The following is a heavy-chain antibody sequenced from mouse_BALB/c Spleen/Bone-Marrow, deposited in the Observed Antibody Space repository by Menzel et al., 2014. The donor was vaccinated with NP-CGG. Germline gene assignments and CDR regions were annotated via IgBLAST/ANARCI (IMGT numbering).Heavy chain of an antibody. D-gene: IGHD2-1*01. CDR3: ARGIYYGNYDYAMDY. CDR1: GFTLTDYN. Sequence: EVQGVESGPELVKPGASVKISCKASGFTLTDYNMHWVKQSHGKSLEWIGYIYPYNGGIGYNQKFNNKATLTVDNSSSTAYMELRSLTPEDSAVYYCARGIYYGNYDYAMDYWGQGTSVTVSS. V-gene: IGHV1S29*02. J-gene: IGHJ4*01. CDR2: IYPYNGGI.